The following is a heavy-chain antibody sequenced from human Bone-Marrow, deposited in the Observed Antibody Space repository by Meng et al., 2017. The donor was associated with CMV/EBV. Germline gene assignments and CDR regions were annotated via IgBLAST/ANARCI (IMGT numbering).Heavy chain of an antibody. CDR1: GFTFSSYA. CDR3: ANKYHGYYGMDV. D-gene: IGHD2-2*01. J-gene: IGHJ6*02. CDR2: ISGSGGST. V-gene: IGHV3-23*01. Sequence: GGSLRLSCAASGFTFSSYAMSWVRQAPGKGLEWVSAISGSGGSTYYADSVKGRFTISRDNSKNTLYLQMNGLRAEDTAVYYCANKYHGYYGMDVWGQGTTVTVSS.